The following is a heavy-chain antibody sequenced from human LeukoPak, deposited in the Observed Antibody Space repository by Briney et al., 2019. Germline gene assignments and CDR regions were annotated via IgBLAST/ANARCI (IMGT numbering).Heavy chain of an antibody. Sequence: GGSLRLSCAASGFTFSDYAMNWVRQAPGKGLEWVSVVGGDDATYYTDSVKGRFTISRDNSKNTLYLQMNSLRAEDTAVYYCAKCYDSSGYYYQLIDYWGQGTLVTVSS. D-gene: IGHD3-22*01. J-gene: IGHJ4*02. CDR2: VGGDDAT. CDR1: GFTFSDYA. V-gene: IGHV3-23*01. CDR3: AKCYDSSGYYYQLIDY.